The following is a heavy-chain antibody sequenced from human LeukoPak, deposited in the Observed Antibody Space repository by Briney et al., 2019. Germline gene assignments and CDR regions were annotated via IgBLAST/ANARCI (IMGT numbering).Heavy chain of an antibody. CDR2: IYHSGST. V-gene: IGHV4-30-2*01. CDR1: GGSISSGGYY. Sequence: TLSLTCTVSGGSISSGGYYWSWIRQPPGKGLEWIGYIYHSGSTYYNPSLKSRVTISVDRSKNQFSLKLSSVAAADTAVYYCARSVGATNFDYWGQGTLVTVSS. J-gene: IGHJ4*02. D-gene: IGHD1-26*01. CDR3: ARSVGATNFDY.